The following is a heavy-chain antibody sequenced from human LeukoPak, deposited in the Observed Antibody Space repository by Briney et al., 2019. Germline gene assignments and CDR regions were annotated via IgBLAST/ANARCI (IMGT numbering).Heavy chain of an antibody. V-gene: IGHV3-21*01. CDR2: ISSSSSYI. D-gene: IGHD3-3*01. CDR3: ARGGLLEFNYYYYMDV. J-gene: IGHJ6*03. CDR1: GFTFSSYS. Sequence: GGSLRLSCAASGFTFSSYSMNWVRQAPGKGLEWVSSISSSSSYIYYADSVKGRFTISRDNAKNSLYLQMNSLRAEDTAVYYCARGGLLEFNYYYYMDVWGKGTTVTVSS.